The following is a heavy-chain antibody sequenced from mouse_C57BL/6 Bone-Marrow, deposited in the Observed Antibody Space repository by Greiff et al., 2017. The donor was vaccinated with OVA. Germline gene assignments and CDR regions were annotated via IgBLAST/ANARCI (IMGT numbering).Heavy chain of an antibody. V-gene: IGHV1-52*01. Sequence: QVQLKQPGAELVRPGSSVKLSCKASGYTFTSYWMHWVKQRPIQGLEWIGNIDPSDSETHYNQKFKDKATLTVDKSSSTAYMQLRSLTSEDSAVYYCARSGLLDYAMDYWGQGTSVTVSS. CDR1: GYTFTSYW. CDR3: ARSGLLDYAMDY. D-gene: IGHD2-3*01. CDR2: IDPSDSET. J-gene: IGHJ4*01.